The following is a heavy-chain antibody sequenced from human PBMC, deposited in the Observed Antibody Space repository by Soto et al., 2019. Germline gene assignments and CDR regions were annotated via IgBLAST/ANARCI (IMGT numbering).Heavy chain of an antibody. V-gene: IGHV4-34*01. J-gene: IGHJ6*02. D-gene: IGHD2-21*01. CDR1: GGSCSGYY. CDR3: ASAYHTLVNSSSLDV. Sequence: PSETLSLTCAVYGGSCSGYYWTWIRQPPGKGLEWIGEINYSGTINFNPSLKSRLTISLDTSKKHFSLKLSSVTDADTAAYYCASAYHTLVNSSSLDVWGQGTTVTVSS. CDR2: INYSGTI.